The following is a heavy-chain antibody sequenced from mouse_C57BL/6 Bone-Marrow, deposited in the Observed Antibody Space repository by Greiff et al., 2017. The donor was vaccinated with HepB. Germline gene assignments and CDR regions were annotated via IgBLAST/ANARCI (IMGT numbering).Heavy chain of an antibody. CDR3: AREENYYGSPFAY. Sequence: EVQVVESGPGLVKPSQSLSLTCSVTGYSITSGYYWNWIRQFPGNKLEWMGYISYDGSNNYNPSLKNRISITRDTSKNQFFLKLNSVTTEDTATYYCAREENYYGSPFAYWGQGTLVTVSA. D-gene: IGHD1-1*01. V-gene: IGHV3-6*01. CDR2: ISYDGSN. CDR1: GYSITSGYY. J-gene: IGHJ3*01.